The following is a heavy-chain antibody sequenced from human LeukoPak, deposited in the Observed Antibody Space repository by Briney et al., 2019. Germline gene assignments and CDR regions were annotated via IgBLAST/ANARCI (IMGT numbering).Heavy chain of an antibody. J-gene: IGHJ4*02. CDR2: IGGGGDYT. CDR3: ARRTASDF. V-gene: IGHV3-23*01. Sequence: GGYLRLSCAASGFTFTSYVMSWVRQAPGKGLEWVSSIGGGGDYTYYSDSVRGRFTISRDNSENRVYLEMKSLRAEDTAVYYCARRTASDFWGQGTLVTVSS. D-gene: IGHD2-21*02. CDR1: GFTFTSYV.